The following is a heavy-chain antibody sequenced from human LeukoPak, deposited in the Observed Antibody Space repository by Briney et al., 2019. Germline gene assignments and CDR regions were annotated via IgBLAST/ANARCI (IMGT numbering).Heavy chain of an antibody. CDR2: INSDGSST. V-gene: IGHV3-74*03. D-gene: IGHD6-13*01. CDR1: GFTFSSYW. J-gene: IGHJ4*02. CDR3: AVPGIAAARGPLDY. Sequence: AGGSLRLSCVASGFTFSSYWMHWVRQAPGKGLVWVSRINSDGSSTKCADSVKGRFTISRDNAKNTLYLQMNSLRAEDTAVYYCAVPGIAAARGPLDYWGQGTLVTVSS.